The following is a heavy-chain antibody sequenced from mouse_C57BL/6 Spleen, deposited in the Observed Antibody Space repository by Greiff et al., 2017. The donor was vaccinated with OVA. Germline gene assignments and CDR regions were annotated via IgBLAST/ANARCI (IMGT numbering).Heavy chain of an antibody. V-gene: IGHV1-42*01. CDR1: GYSFTGYY. J-gene: IGHJ4*01. CDR3: ARSRVYYYGSSYGGSAMDY. D-gene: IGHD1-1*01. Sequence: VHVKQSGPELVKPGASVKISCKASGYSFTGYYMNWVKQSPEKSLEWLGEINPSTGGTTYNQKFKAKATLTVDQSSSTAYMQLKSLTSEDSAVYYCARSRVYYYGSSYGGSAMDYWGQGTSVTVSS. CDR2: INPSTGGT.